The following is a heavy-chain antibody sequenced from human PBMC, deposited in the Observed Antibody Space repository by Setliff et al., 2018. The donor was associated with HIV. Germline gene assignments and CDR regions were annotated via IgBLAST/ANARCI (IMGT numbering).Heavy chain of an antibody. CDR2: IGPIYTSGST. CDR3: ARHPDSGFYYSPLLNNWYFDL. V-gene: IGHV4-4*07. Sequence: PSETLSLTCTVSGASISSYYWTWIRQPAGKGLEWIGRIGPIYTSGSTKYNPSLESRVTISVDTSKNQFSLKLTSVTAADTAVYYCARHPDSGFYYSPLLNNWYFDLWGPGTLVTVSS. D-gene: IGHD3-22*01. J-gene: IGHJ2*01. CDR1: GASISSYY.